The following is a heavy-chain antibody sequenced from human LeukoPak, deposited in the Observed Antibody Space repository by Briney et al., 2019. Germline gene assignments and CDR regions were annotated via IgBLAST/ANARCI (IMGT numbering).Heavy chain of an antibody. V-gene: IGHV4-39*07. Sequence: SETLSLTCTVSGGSISSSSYYWGWIRQPPGKGLEWIGNIYYSGSTYYNPSLKSRVTISVDTSKNQFSLKLSSVTAADTAVYYCARGYSYGYGVDYWGQGPLVTVSS. CDR2: IYYSGST. J-gene: IGHJ4*02. CDR3: ARGYSYGYGVDY. D-gene: IGHD5-18*01. CDR1: GGSISSSSYY.